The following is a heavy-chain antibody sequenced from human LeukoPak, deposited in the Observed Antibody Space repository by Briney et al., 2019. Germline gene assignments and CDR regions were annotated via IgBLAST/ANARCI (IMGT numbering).Heavy chain of an antibody. CDR2: IIPIFGTA. CDR1: GGTFSSYA. CDR3: ARGTIVGATDDGYYYYYGMDV. J-gene: IGHJ6*02. Sequence: SVKVSCKASGGTFSSYAISWVRQAPGQGLEWIGGIIPIFGTANYAQKFQGRVTITADESTSTAYMELSSLRSEDTAVYYCARGTIVGATDDGYYYYYGMDVWGQGTTVTVSS. V-gene: IGHV1-69*13. D-gene: IGHD1-26*01.